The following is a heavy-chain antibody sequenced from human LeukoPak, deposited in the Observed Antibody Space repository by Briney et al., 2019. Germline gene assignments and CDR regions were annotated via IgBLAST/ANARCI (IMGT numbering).Heavy chain of an antibody. V-gene: IGHV4-59*08. CDR2: TYYSGST. J-gene: IGHJ3*02. CDR3: ARRRQITFYSPYAFDM. CDR1: GGSISSYY. D-gene: IGHD2/OR15-2a*01. Sequence: SETLSLTCTVSGGSISSYYWSWIRQPPGKGLEWIGYTYYSGSTNYNPSLKSRVTISVDTSKNQFSLKLSSVTAADTAVYYCARRRQITFYSPYAFDMWGQGTMVTVSS.